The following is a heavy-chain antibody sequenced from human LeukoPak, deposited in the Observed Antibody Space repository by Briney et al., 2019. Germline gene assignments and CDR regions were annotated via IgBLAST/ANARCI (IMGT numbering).Heavy chain of an antibody. V-gene: IGHV3-21*01. D-gene: IGHD5-18*01. CDR3: ARVGGYSYDLDY. CDR1: GFTFSSYS. CDR2: ISSSSKYI. Sequence: GGSLRLSCAASGFTFSSYSMNWVHQAPGKGLEWVSSISSSSKYIYYADSVKGRFTISRDNAKNSLYLQMNRLRAEDTAVYYCARVGGYSYDLDYWGQGTLVTVSS. J-gene: IGHJ4*02.